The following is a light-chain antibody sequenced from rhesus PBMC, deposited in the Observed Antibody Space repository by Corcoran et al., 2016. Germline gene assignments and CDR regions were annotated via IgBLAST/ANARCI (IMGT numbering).Light chain of an antibody. CDR3: QHGYVTPYS. V-gene: IGKV1-74*01. CDR1: ENVNNY. Sequence: DIQMTQSPSSLSASVGDRVTLTCRASENVNNYLNWYQQKPGKAPKLLIYKASTLQSGVPSRFSGSGSGTDYPFTISSLQPEVVATYYCQHGYVTPYSFGQGTKVEIK. CDR2: KAS. J-gene: IGKJ2*01.